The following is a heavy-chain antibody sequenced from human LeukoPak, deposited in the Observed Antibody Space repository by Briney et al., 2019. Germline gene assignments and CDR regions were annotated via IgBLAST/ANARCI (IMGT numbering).Heavy chain of an antibody. V-gene: IGHV1-18*01. CDR2: FNPENGNT. D-gene: IGHD5-24*01. CDR1: GYSFVGYG. CDR3: ARSGWAHDY. Sequence: ASVKVSCKASGYSFVGYGITWVRQAPGQGLEWMGWFNPENGNTNYAQKVQGRVTMTADTSTSTSYMELRSLRSDDTAVYYCARSGWAHDYWGQGTLVTVSS. J-gene: IGHJ4*02.